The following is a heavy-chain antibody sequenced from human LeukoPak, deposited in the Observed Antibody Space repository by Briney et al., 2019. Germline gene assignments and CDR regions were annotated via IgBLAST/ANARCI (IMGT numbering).Heavy chain of an antibody. V-gene: IGHV4-39*01. CDR3: ARHDYVSGWFDP. D-gene: IGHD3-10*01. CDR1: GGSISSSSYY. J-gene: IGHJ5*02. Sequence: SETLSLTCTVSGGSISSSSYYWGWIRQPPGKGLEWIGTIYYSGSTNYNPSLKSRFTMSVDTSKNQFSLKLTSVTAADTAVYYCARHDYVSGWFDPWGQGTLVTVSS. CDR2: IYYSGST.